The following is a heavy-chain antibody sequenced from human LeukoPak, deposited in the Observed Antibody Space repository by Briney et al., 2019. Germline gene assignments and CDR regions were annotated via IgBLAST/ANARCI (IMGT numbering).Heavy chain of an antibody. CDR3: ARGGLSTEAHGLDV. Sequence: ASVKVSCKASGFTFNHYGFSWVRQAPGQGLEWMGWISAYSGITNYAQRFRGRLTVTTDTSTSTVYMELRSLRSDDTAIYYCARGGLSTEAHGLDVWGQGATATVSS. V-gene: IGHV1-18*01. D-gene: IGHD3-16*01. J-gene: IGHJ6*02. CDR1: GFTFNHYG. CDR2: ISAYSGIT.